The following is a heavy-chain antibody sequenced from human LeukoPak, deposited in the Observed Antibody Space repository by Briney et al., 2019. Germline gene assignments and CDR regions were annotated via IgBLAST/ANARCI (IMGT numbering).Heavy chain of an antibody. CDR3: ARLQSYDSSGYYYLPYYFDY. CDR1: GYSFTSYW. V-gene: IGHV5-51*01. Sequence: GESLKISCKGSGYSFTSYWIGWVRQMPGKGLEWMGIIYPGDSDTRYSPSFQGQVTISADKSISTPYLQWSSLKASDTAMYYCARLQSYDSSGYYYLPYYFDYWGQGTLVTVSS. J-gene: IGHJ4*02. D-gene: IGHD3-22*01. CDR2: IYPGDSDT.